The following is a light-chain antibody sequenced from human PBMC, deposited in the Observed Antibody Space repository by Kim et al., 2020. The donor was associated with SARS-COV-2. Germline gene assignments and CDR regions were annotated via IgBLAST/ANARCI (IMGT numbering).Light chain of an antibody. J-gene: IGLJ2*01. V-gene: IGLV2-23*02. CDR2: EVN. CDR3: CSYSTTKSFVV. Sequence: QSITISCTGTSSDVGNDNLVSWYQQHPDKAPKMMIYEVNKRPSWVSNRFSGSKSGNTASLTISGLKAEDEADYYGCSYSTTKSFVVFGGGTKVTVL. CDR1: SSDVGNDNL.